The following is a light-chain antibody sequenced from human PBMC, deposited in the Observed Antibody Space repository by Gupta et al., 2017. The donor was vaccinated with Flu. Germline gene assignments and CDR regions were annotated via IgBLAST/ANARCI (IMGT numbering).Light chain of an antibody. J-gene: IGKJ1*01. Sequence: SNFLAWYQQKSGQSPKLLIYSTSIRATGIPDRFSGSGSGTDFTLTISRLESEDFAVYYCQQYYSSPRTFGQGTKVEIK. CDR3: QQYYSSPRT. CDR2: STS. CDR1: SNF. V-gene: IGKV3-20*01.